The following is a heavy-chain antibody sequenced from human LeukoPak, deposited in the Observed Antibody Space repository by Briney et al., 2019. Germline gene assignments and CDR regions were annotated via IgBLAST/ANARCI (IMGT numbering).Heavy chain of an antibody. CDR1: GYTFTAYY. CDR3: ARDYYDSSGFGAFDI. V-gene: IGHV1-2*02. J-gene: IGHJ3*02. D-gene: IGHD3-22*01. Sequence: ASVKVSCKASGYTFTAYYMHWVRQAPGQGGEWMGWINPNSGGTNYAQKFQGRVTMTRDTSISTAYMELSRLRSDDTAVYYCARDYYDSSGFGAFDIWGQGTMVTVSS. CDR2: INPNSGGT.